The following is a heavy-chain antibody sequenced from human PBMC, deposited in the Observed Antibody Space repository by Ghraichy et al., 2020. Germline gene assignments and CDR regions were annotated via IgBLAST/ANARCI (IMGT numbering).Heavy chain of an antibody. CDR1: GGSLTNYY. V-gene: IGHV4-34*01. D-gene: IGHD1-1*01. CDR2: INHSGST. Sequence: SETLSLTCAVYGGSLTNYYWSWIRQTPRKGLEWIGEINHSGSTNYNPSLKSRVAISLDTSKNQLFLKLNSVTVADTAVYFCARRSIRSTVVVQPPTRGGFDPWGQGVLVTVSS. J-gene: IGHJ5*02. CDR3: ARRSIRSTVVVQPPTRGGFDP.